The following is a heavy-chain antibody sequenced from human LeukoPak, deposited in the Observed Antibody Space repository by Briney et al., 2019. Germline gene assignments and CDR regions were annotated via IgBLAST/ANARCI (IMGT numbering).Heavy chain of an antibody. D-gene: IGHD3-10*01. CDR3: ARDTRFQNFYGSGSYSLGPSLGYYYYGMDV. J-gene: IGHJ6*02. CDR1: GFTFKNYW. Sequence: QPGGSLRLSCAASGFTFKNYWMYWIRQVPGKGLVWVSRIEGDGRTTNYADAVKGRFTISRDNAKDTLYLQMTSLRAEDTAVYYCARDTRFQNFYGSGSYSLGPSLGYYYYGMDVWGQGTTVTVSS. V-gene: IGHV3-74*01. CDR2: IEGDGRTT.